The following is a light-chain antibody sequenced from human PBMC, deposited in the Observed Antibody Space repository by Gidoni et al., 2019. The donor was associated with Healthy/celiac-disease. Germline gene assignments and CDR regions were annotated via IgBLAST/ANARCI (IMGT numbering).Light chain of an antibody. CDR2: KAS. CDR1: QSISSW. J-gene: IGKJ4*01. Sequence: DIQMTQSPSTLSAAVGDRVTITCRASQSISSWLAWYQQKPGKAPKLLIYKASSLESGVPSRFSGSGSGTEFTLTISSLQPDDFATYYCQQYNSYSLTFGGGTKVEIK. V-gene: IGKV1-5*03. CDR3: QQYNSYSLT.